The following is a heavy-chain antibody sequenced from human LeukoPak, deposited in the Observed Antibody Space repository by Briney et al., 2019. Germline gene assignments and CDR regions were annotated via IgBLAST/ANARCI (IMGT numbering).Heavy chain of an antibody. V-gene: IGHV1-69*05. J-gene: IGHJ6*03. CDR1: GGTFSSYA. CDR2: IIPIFGTA. CDR3: ARDAGPVVVGPGYYYYMDV. Sequence: SVKVSXKASGGTFSSYAISWVRQAPGQGLEWMGRIIPIFGTANYAQKFQGRVTITTDESTSTAYMELSSLRSEDTAVYYCARDAGPVVVGPGYYYYMDVWGKGTTVTVSS. D-gene: IGHD2-15*01.